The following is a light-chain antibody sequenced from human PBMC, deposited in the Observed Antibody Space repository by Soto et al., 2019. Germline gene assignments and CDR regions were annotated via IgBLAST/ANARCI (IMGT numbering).Light chain of an antibody. CDR1: QRVSSGY. J-gene: IGKJ5*01. CDR2: GAS. CDR3: QQYGSSPPSST. Sequence: EIVFTQSPATLSLSPGERATLSCRASQRVSSGYLAWYQQKPGQAPRLLIYGASNRATDIPDRFSGRGSGTDFTLTISRLEPEDFAVYYCQQYGSSPPSSTFGQGTRLEIK. V-gene: IGKV3-20*01.